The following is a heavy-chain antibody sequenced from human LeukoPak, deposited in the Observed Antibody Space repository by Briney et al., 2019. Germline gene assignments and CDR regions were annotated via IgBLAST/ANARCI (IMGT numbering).Heavy chain of an antibody. D-gene: IGHD1-1*01. Sequence: ASVKVSCKASGYTFTSYGISWVRQAPGQGLEWMGWISAYNGNTNYAQKLQGRVTMTTDTSTSTAYMELRSLRSDDTAVYYCARDHHLYLEDFIYYYYGMDVWGQGTTVTVSS. J-gene: IGHJ6*02. CDR3: ARDHHLYLEDFIYYYYGMDV. CDR2: ISAYNGNT. V-gene: IGHV1-18*01. CDR1: GYTFTSYG.